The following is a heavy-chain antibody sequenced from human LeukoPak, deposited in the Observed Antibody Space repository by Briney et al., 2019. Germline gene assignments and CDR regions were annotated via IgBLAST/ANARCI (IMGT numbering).Heavy chain of an antibody. Sequence: PGGSLRLSCAASGFTFSSYAMSWVRQAPGKGLEWVSAISGSGGSTYYADSVKGRFTISRDNSKNTLYLQMNSLRAEDTAVYYCARGVDSSSWYLDDAFDIWGQGTMVTVSS. V-gene: IGHV3-23*01. CDR2: ISGSGGST. J-gene: IGHJ3*02. CDR1: GFTFSSYA. D-gene: IGHD6-13*01. CDR3: ARGVDSSSWYLDDAFDI.